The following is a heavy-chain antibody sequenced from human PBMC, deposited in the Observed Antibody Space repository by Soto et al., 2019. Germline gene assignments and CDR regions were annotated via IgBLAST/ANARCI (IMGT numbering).Heavy chain of an antibody. D-gene: IGHD6-13*01. V-gene: IGHV4-31*03. Sequence: SETLSLNSNITGCAIRTRRYNTSCKLTPPGRGLEWIGYIYYSGSTYYNPSLKSRVTISIDTSKNQFSLKLSSVTAADTAVYYCAREFPIAAAGTWYYGMDVWGQGTTVTVS. CDR1: GCAIRTRRYN. J-gene: IGHJ6*02. CDR3: AREFPIAAAGTWYYGMDV. CDR2: IYYSGST.